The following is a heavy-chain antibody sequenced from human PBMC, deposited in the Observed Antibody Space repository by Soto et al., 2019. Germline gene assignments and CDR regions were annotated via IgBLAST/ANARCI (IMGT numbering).Heavy chain of an antibody. D-gene: IGHD3-16*01. CDR1: GFTFSSYA. V-gene: IGHV3-23*01. CDR3: AKGRTFRLTAGIWGN. J-gene: IGHJ4*02. CDR2: IGGSGIST. Sequence: EVQLLESGGGLVQPGGSLRLSCVAPGFTFSSYAMNWVRQAPGKGLEWVSGIGGSGISTYYADSVKGRFSLSRDNSKNRLYLQMNGLRAEDTAVYYCAKGRTFRLTAGIWGNWGQGALVTVSS.